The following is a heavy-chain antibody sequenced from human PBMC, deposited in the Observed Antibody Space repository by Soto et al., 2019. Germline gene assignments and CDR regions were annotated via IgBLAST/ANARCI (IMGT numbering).Heavy chain of an antibody. Sequence: ASVKVSCKASGGTFSSYAISWVRQAPGQGLEWMGGIIPIFGTANYAQKFQGRVTITADKSTSTAYMELSSLRSEDTAVYYCAREYCGGDCHTYNWFDPWGQGTLVTVSS. CDR1: GGTFSSYA. V-gene: IGHV1-69*06. D-gene: IGHD2-21*02. CDR2: IIPIFGTA. J-gene: IGHJ5*02. CDR3: AREYCGGDCHTYNWFDP.